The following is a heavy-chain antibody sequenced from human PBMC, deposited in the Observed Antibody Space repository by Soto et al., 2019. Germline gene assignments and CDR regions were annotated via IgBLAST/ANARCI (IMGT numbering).Heavy chain of an antibody. D-gene: IGHD1-26*01. CDR2: ISGSGGST. CDR3: AKVRVGWELHFDY. Sequence: EVQLLESGGGLVQPGGSLRLSCAASGFTFSSYAMSWVRQAPGKGLEWVSAISGSGGSTYYADSVKGRFTISRDNSKNTRYLQMNSLRAEDTAVYYCAKVRVGWELHFDYWGQGTLVTVSS. J-gene: IGHJ4*02. V-gene: IGHV3-23*01. CDR1: GFTFSSYA.